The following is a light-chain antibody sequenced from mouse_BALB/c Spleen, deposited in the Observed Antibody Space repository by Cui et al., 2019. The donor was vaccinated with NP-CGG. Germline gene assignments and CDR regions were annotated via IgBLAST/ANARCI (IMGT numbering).Light chain of an antibody. Sequence: QAVLTREPALTTSPGETVTLTCRSSTGAVTTSNYANWVQEKPDHLFTGLIGGTNNRAPGVPARFSGSLIGDKAALTITGAQTEDEAMYFCALWYSNHWVFGGGTKLTVL. V-gene: IGLV1*01. J-gene: IGLJ1*01. CDR2: GTN. CDR3: ALWYSNHWV. CDR1: TGAVTTSNY.